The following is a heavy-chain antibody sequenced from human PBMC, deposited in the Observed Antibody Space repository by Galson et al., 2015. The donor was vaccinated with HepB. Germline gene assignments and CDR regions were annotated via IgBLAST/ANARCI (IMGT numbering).Heavy chain of an antibody. V-gene: IGHV6-1*01. CDR2: SYYRSNWRK. Sequence: CAISGDSVSSISVWNWIRQSPSRGLEWLGRSYYRSNWRKDYALFVRSRIIINADTSRNQISLQLNSVTPEDTAMYYCAYGVDVWGQGTTVAASS. CDR3: AYGVDV. J-gene: IGHJ6*02. CDR1: GDSVSSISV.